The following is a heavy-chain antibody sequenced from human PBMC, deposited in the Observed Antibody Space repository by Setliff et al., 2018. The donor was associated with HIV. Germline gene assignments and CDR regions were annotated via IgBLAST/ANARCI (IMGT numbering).Heavy chain of an antibody. J-gene: IGHJ6*02. CDR2: VIPLFGTE. Sequence: SVKVSCKSSGGTFSSYGVTWVRQAPGQGLEWMGGVIPLFGTEKVAQKFQGRVTITADESTNTAYMELISLRSEDTAIYYCARPAVLISTDYYYYMDVWGQGTTVT. D-gene: IGHD6-19*01. CDR1: GGTFSSYG. CDR3: ARPAVLISTDYYYYMDV. V-gene: IGHV1-69*13.